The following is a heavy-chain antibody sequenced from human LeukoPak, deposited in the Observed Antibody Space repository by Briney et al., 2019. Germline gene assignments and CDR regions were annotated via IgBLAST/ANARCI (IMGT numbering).Heavy chain of an antibody. CDR2: IYSGGST. CDR1: GFTVSSNY. V-gene: IGHV3-66*01. J-gene: IGHJ3*02. CDR3: ARDHPIYRFGEFGDAFDI. D-gene: IGHD3-10*01. Sequence: PGGSLRLSCAASGFTVSSNYMSWVRQAPGKGLEWVSVIYSGGSTYYADSVKGRFTISRDNSKSTLYLQMNSLRAEDTAVYYCARDHPIYRFGEFGDAFDIWGRGTMVTVSS.